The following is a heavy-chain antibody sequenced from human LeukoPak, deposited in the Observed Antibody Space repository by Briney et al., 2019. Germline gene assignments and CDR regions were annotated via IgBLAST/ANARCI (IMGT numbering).Heavy chain of an antibody. CDR3: ARGGALVWY. CDR1: GGSISNYY. Sequence: SETLSLTCTVSGGSISNYYWSWIRQPPGKELEWIGYIYYSGSTNYNPSLKSRVTISVDTSKNQFSLKLSSVTAADTAVYYCARGGALVWYWGQGTLVTVSS. J-gene: IGHJ4*02. CDR2: IYYSGST. V-gene: IGHV4-59*12. D-gene: IGHD6-13*01.